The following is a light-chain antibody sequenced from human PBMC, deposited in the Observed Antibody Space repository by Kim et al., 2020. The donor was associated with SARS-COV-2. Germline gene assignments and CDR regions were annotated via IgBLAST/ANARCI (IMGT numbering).Light chain of an antibody. CDR3: QQCNDWPRT. CDR2: GAS. V-gene: IGKV3-15*01. CDR1: QSVSSN. J-gene: IGKJ1*01. Sequence: VSPGERATLYCRASQSVSSNLAWYQQKPGQAPRLLIYGASTRATGIPARFSGSGSGTEFTLTISSLQSEDFAVYYCQQCNDWPRTFGQGTKVDIK.